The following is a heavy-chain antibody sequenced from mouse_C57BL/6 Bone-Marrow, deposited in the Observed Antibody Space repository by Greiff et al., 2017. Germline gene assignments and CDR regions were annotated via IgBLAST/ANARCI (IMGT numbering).Heavy chain of an antibody. J-gene: IGHJ2*01. CDR2: INPNNGGT. V-gene: IGHV1-26*01. CDR3: VTTVVAYFDY. D-gene: IGHD1-1*01. CDR1: GYTFTDYY. Sequence: EVQLQQSGPELVKPGASVKISCKASGYTFTDYYMNWVKQSHGKSLEWIGDINPNNGGTSYNQKFKGKATLTVDTSSSTAYMELRSLTSEDSAVYYCVTTVVAYFDYWGQGTTLTVSS.